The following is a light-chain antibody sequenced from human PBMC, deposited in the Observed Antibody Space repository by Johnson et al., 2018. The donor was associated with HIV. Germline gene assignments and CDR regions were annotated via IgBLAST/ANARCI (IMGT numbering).Light chain of an antibody. CDR1: SSNIGNNY. CDR3: GTWDSSLSAGV. J-gene: IGLJ1*01. CDR2: DNN. Sequence: QSVLTQPPSVSAAPGQKVTISCSGSSSNIGNNYVYWYQQIPGTAPKLLIYDNNKRPSGIPDRFSGSKSGTSATLGITGLQTGDEADYYCGTWDSSLSAGVFGTGAKVTVL. V-gene: IGLV1-51*01.